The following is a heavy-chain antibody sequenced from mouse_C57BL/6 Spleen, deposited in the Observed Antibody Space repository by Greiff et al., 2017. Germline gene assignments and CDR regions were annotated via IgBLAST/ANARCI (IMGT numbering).Heavy chain of an antibody. CDR3: ARGLITTVVAPFDY. J-gene: IGHJ2*01. D-gene: IGHD1-1*01. CDR2: IDPSDSYT. V-gene: IGHV1-69*01. CDR1: GYTFTSYW. Sequence: QVQLKQPGAELVKPGASVKMSCKASGYTFTSYWITWVKQRPGQGLEWIGEIDPSDSYTNYNQKFKGKSTLTVDKSSSTAYMQLSSLTSEDSAVYYCARGLITTVVAPFDYWGQGTTLTVSS.